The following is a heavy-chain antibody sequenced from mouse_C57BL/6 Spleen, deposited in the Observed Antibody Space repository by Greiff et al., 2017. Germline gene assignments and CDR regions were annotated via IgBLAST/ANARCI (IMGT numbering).Heavy chain of an antibody. CDR2: ISNLAYSI. V-gene: IGHV5-15*01. J-gene: IGHJ1*03. Sequence: DVQLVESGGGLVQPGGSLKLSCAASGFTFSDYGMAWVRQAPRKGPEWVAFISNLAYSIYYADTVTGRFPISRENAKNTLYLEMSSLRSEDTAMYYCARGPQGYFDVWGTGTTVTVSS. CDR3: ARGPQGYFDV. CDR1: GFTFSDYG.